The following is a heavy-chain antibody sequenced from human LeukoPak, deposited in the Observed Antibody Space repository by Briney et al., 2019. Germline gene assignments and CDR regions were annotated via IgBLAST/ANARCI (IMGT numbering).Heavy chain of an antibody. J-gene: IGHJ3*02. D-gene: IGHD1-26*01. CDR2: INPNSDGT. Sequence: GASVKVSCKASGYTFTGYYMHWVRQAPGQRLGRMRWINPNSDGTNYTQKIQGRVTMTRDTSISTAYMELSRLRSDDTAVYYFARDLEWELLFMSKGSVHDAFDSWGQATIFTVSS. CDR1: GYTFTGYY. V-gene: IGHV1-2*02. CDR3: ARDLEWELLFMSKGSVHDAFDS.